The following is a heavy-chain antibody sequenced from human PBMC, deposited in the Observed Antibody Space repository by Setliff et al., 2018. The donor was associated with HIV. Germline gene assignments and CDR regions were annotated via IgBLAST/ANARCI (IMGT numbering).Heavy chain of an antibody. CDR2: IYFSGST. J-gene: IGHJ5*02. CDR3: ARAKYYNFWSPEYSWFDT. D-gene: IGHD3-3*01. CDR1: GAPTSTYY. V-gene: IGHV4-59*01. Sequence: SETLSLTCTVSGAPTSTYYWTWIRQSPGKGLEWIGYIYFSGSTNYNPSLGSLVTISLDTSKNQFSLEVSSVTAADTAVYYCARAKYYNFWSPEYSWFDTWGQGTLVTVSS.